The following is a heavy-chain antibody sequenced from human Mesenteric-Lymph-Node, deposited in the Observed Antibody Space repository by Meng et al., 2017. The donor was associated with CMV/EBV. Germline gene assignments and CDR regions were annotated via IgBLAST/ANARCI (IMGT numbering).Heavy chain of an antibody. CDR3: ARVRSSSGWYAIPTTRPYGMDV. CDR2: ISSSSYI. Sequence: GGSLRLSCAASGFTFSSYSMNWVRQAPGKGLEWVSSISSSSYIYYADSVKGRFTISRDNAKNSLYLQMNSLRAEDTAVYYCARVRSSSGWYAIPTTRPYGMDVWGQGTTVTVSS. D-gene: IGHD6-19*01. CDR1: GFTFSSYS. V-gene: IGHV3-21*01. J-gene: IGHJ6*02.